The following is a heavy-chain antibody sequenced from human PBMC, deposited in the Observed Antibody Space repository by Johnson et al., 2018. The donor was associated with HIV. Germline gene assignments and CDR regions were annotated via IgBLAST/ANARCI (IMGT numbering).Heavy chain of an antibody. D-gene: IGHD6-13*01. CDR2: MSWNSGSI. CDR1: GFSFDDYA. J-gene: IGHJ3*02. Sequence: VQLVESGGGVVQPGESLRLSCAASGFSFDDYAMHWVRQAPGKGLEWVSGMSWNSGSIGYADSVKGRFTISRDNAKNSLDLQMNSLRAEDTALYYCAKGGGQQLAHAFDIWGQGTMVTVSS. V-gene: IGHV3-9*01. CDR3: AKGGGQQLAHAFDI.